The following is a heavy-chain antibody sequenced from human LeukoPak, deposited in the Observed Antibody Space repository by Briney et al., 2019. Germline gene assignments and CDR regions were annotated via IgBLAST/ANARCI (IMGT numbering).Heavy chain of an antibody. J-gene: IGHJ4*02. CDR2: IYYSGST. CDR1: GGSINTGDYY. D-gene: IGHD3-10*01. CDR3: AGGHMVRGVIMGFFGFDH. Sequence: SQTLSLTCNVSGGSINTGDYYWTRIRQSPGKGLEWMGYIYYSGSTYYNPSLQSRLTISLDTSKNQFSLKLSSVTAEDTAVYYCAGGHMVRGVIMGFFGFDHWGQGTLATVSS. V-gene: IGHV4-30-4*01.